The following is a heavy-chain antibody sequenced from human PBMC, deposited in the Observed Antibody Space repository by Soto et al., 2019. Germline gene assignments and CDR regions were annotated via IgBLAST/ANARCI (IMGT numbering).Heavy chain of an antibody. CDR3: ARFPPPYYYDSSGYYYGNAFDI. Sequence: QLQLQESGPGLVKPSETLSLTCTVSGGSISSSSYYWGWIRQPPGKGLEWIGSIYYSGSTYYNPSLKSRVTISVDTSKNQFSLKLSSVTAADTAVYYCARFPPPYYYDSSGYYYGNAFDIWGQGTMVTVSS. V-gene: IGHV4-39*01. D-gene: IGHD3-22*01. CDR1: GGSISSSSYY. CDR2: IYYSGST. J-gene: IGHJ3*02.